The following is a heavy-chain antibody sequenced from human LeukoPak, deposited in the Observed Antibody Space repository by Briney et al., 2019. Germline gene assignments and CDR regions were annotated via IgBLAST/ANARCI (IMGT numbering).Heavy chain of an antibody. D-gene: IGHD6-19*01. CDR1: GYTFTSYY. CDR2: INPNSGGT. CDR3: AAGYSSGWFLFDY. J-gene: IGHJ4*02. V-gene: IGHV1-2*06. Sequence: GASVKVSCKXSGYTFTSYYMHWVRQAPGQGLERMGRINPNSGGTNYAQKFQGRVTMTRDTSISTAYMELSRLRSDDTAVYYCAAGYSSGWFLFDYWGQGTLVTVSS.